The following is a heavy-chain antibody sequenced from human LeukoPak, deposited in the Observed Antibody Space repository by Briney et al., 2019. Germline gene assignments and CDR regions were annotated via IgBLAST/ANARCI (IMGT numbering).Heavy chain of an antibody. J-gene: IGHJ6*03. Sequence: GASVKVSCKASGYTFTSYDINWVRQATGQGLEWMGWMNPNSGNTGYAQKFQGRVTMTRNTSISTAYMELSSLRSADTAVYYCARGLIAAAGTGDYYYYMDVWGKGPRSPSP. CDR2: MNPNSGNT. CDR3: ARGLIAAAGTGDYYYYMDV. D-gene: IGHD6-13*01. V-gene: IGHV1-8*01. CDR1: GYTFTSYD.